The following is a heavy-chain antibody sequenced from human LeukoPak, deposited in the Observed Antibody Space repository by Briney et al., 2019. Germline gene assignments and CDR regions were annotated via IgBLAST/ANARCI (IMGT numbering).Heavy chain of an antibody. CDR2: INQDGSTR. Sequence: GGSLRLSCAASGFTFSSYWMTWVRQAPGKGLEWVANINQDGSTRYFVDSVKGRFTISRDNAKNSLCLQMNSLRVADTAVYYCARIGYSSSSLDYWGQGNLVTVSS. D-gene: IGHD6-13*01. CDR1: GFTFSSYW. CDR3: ARIGYSSSSLDY. V-gene: IGHV3-7*04. J-gene: IGHJ4*02.